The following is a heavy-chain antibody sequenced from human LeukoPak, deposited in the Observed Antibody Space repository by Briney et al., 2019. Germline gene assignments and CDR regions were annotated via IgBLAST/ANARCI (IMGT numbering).Heavy chain of an antibody. CDR2: IKQDGNEK. V-gene: IGHV3-7*01. CDR3: ARTRITMIVGLASRFDY. J-gene: IGHJ4*02. D-gene: IGHD3-22*01. Sequence: GGSLRLSCAASGFTFSSYWMSWVRQAPGKGLEWVANIKQDGNEKYYVDSVKGRFTISRDNAKNSLYLQMNSLRAEDTAVYYCARTRITMIVGLASRFDYWGQGTLVTVSS. CDR1: GFTFSSYW.